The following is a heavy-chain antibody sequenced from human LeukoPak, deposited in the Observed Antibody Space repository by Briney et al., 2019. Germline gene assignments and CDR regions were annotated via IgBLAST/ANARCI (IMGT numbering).Heavy chain of an antibody. CDR3: WAVRDYYYYIDV. Sequence: PGGSLRLSCAASGFTFSDYYMSWIRQAPGKGLEWVSYISRSGSTNYDADSEKRRFTISRDNAKSSLYLQMISLRADDTAVYYCWAVRDYYYYIDVWGKGTTVTVSS. CDR1: GFTFSDYY. V-gene: IGHV3-11*04. D-gene: IGHD6-19*01. CDR2: ISRSGSTN. J-gene: IGHJ6*03.